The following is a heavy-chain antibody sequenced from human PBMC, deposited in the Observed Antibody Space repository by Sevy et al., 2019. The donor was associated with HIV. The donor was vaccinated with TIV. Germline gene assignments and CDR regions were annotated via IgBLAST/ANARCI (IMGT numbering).Heavy chain of an antibody. Sequence: GESLKISCAASGFTFSTYAMSWVRQTPGKGLQWVSVISDSGDSTYYADSVKGRFTISRDNSKNTMYLQMNSLRAEDTAVYYCATRPDFGRAIPTGAMDVWGQGTTVTLSS. D-gene: IGHD2-21*01. CDR3: ATRPDFGRAIPTGAMDV. J-gene: IGHJ6*02. CDR1: GFTFSTYA. CDR2: ISDSGDST. V-gene: IGHV3-23*01.